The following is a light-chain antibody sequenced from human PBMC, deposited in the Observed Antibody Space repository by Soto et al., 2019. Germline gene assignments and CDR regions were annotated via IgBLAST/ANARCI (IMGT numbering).Light chain of an antibody. Sequence: EIVLTQSPGTLSLSPGERATLSCRASQSVSSSYLAWYQQKPGQAPRLLIYGASSRATGIPDRFSGCGSGTDFTLTISRLEPEDFAVYYCQQYGSSPLTFGQGTKLEI. J-gene: IGKJ2*01. CDR1: QSVSSSY. CDR3: QQYGSSPLT. CDR2: GAS. V-gene: IGKV3-20*01.